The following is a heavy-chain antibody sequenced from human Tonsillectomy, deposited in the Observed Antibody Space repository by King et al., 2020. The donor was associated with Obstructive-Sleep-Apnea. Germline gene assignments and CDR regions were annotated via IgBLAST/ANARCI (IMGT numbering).Heavy chain of an antibody. V-gene: IGHV3-7*01. CDR2: IKQDGSEK. CDR3: ARGPVLGYFGWFLKVDAFDI. CDR1: GFTFSSYW. D-gene: IGHD3-9*01. Sequence: QLVQSGGGLVQPGGSLRLSCAASGFTFSSYWMSWVRQAPGKGLEWVANIKQDGSEKYYVDSVKGRFTISRDNAKNSLYLQMNSLRAEDTAVYYCARGPVLGYFGWFLKVDAFDIWGQGTMVTVSS. J-gene: IGHJ3*02.